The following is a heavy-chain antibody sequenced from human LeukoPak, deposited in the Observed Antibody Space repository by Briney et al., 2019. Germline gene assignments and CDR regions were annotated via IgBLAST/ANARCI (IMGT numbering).Heavy chain of an antibody. J-gene: IGHJ5*02. Sequence: SETLSLTCTVSGGSISSSSYYWGWIRQPPGKGLEWIGSIYYSGSTYYNPSLKSRVTISVDTSKNQFSLKLSSVTAADTAVYYCARDSRKPRLVVVVAARWFDPWGQGTLVTVSS. CDR2: IYYSGST. CDR1: GGSISSSSYY. V-gene: IGHV4-39*07. D-gene: IGHD2-15*01. CDR3: ARDSRKPRLVVVVAARWFDP.